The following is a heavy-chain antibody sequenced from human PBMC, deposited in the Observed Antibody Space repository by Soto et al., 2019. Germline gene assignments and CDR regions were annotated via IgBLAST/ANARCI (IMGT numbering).Heavy chain of an antibody. J-gene: IGHJ4*02. CDR1: GGSIRSYY. CDR2: IYYSGST. D-gene: IGHD3-3*01. CDR3: ARGSFWSGPHNYYFDY. Sequence: LSLTCTVSGGSIRSYYWSWIRQPPGKGLEWIGYIYYSGSTDYNPSLKSRVTISVDTSKNQFSLKLSSVTAADTAVYYCARGSFWSGPHNYYFDYWGQGTLVTVSS. V-gene: IGHV4-59*01.